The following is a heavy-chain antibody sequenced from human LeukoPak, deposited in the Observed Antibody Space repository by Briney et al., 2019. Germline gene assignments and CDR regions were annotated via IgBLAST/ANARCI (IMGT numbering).Heavy chain of an antibody. J-gene: IGHJ1*01. CDR3: AASSTSSTGYFQH. D-gene: IGHD2-2*01. V-gene: IGHV4-61*02. Sequence: PSQTLSLTCTVSGGSISSGSYYWSWIRQPAGKGLEWIGRIYTSGSTNYNPSLKSRVTISVDTSKNQFSLKLSSVTAADTAVYYCAASSTSSTGYFQHWGQGTLVTVSS. CDR2: IYTSGST. CDR1: GGSISSGSYY.